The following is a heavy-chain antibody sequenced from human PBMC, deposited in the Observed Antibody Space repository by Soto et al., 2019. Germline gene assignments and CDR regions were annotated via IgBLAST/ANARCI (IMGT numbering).Heavy chain of an antibody. Sequence: GGSLRLSCAASGLTFSSHGMNWVRQAPGKGLEWVSFISGSGDRTYYADSVKGRFTISRDNSKNTLYLQMNSLRAEDTAVYYCANWAGSGSSFLGPFDFWGQGAQVTVSS. V-gene: IGHV3-23*01. CDR1: GLTFSSHG. CDR3: ANWAGSGSSFLGPFDF. D-gene: IGHD3-10*01. J-gene: IGHJ4*02. CDR2: ISGSGDRT.